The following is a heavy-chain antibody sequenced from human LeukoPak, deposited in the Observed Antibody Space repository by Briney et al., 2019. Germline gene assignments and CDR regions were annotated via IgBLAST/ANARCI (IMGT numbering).Heavy chain of an antibody. V-gene: IGHV1-18*01. J-gene: IGHJ4*02. CDR3: ARVGAGVDY. Sequence: ASVKVSCKASGYSFTTYGFSWVRQAPGQGLEWMGWISPNNGNTNYAQKLQGRVTMTTDTSTSTAYMELRSLRSDDPAVYYCARVGAGVDYWGQGTLVTVSS. D-gene: IGHD1-26*01. CDR1: GYSFTTYG. CDR2: ISPNNGNT.